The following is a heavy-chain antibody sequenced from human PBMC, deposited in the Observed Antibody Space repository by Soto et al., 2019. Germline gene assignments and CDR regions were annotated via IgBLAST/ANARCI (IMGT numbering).Heavy chain of an antibody. CDR3: AKDLYGNYGDAFDI. V-gene: IGHV3-9*01. D-gene: IGHD4-17*01. J-gene: IGHJ3*02. CDR2: ISWNSDNI. Sequence: GGSLRLSCAASGFTFDDYAMHWVRQAPGKGLEWVSGISWNSDNIVYADSVKGRFTISRDNAKNSLYLQMNSLRAEDTALYYCAKDLYGNYGDAFDICGQGTMVTVSS. CDR1: GFTFDDYA.